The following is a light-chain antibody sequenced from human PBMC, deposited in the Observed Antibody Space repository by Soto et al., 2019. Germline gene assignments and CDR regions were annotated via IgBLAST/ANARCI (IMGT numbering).Light chain of an antibody. V-gene: IGKV3-15*01. CDR2: GAT. CDR3: QQYHRWPPT. J-gene: IGKJ4*01. Sequence: TQSPATLAVSPGERATFSCRASQSVHGDLAWYQHSPGQPPRLLIFGATSRATDVPARFSGGGSGTDFTLTISSLQSDDLAVYYCQQYHRWPPTFGGGTKVEI. CDR1: QSVHGD.